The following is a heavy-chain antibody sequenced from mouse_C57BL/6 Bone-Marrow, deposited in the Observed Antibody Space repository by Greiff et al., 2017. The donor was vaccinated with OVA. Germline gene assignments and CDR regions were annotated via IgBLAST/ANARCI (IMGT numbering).Heavy chain of an antibody. V-gene: IGHV10-1*01. J-gene: IGHJ4*01. CDR2: IRSKSNNYAT. CDR1: GFSFNTYA. CDR3: VRGSSCYAMDY. Sequence: EVKLMESGGGLVQPKGSLKLSCAASGFSFNTYAMNWVRQAPGKGLEWVARIRSKSNNYATYYADSVKDRFTISRDDSESMLYLQMNNLKTEDTAMYYCVRGSSCYAMDYWGQGTSVTVSS. D-gene: IGHD1-1*01.